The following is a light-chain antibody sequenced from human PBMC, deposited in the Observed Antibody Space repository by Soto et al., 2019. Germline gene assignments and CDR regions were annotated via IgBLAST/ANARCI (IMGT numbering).Light chain of an antibody. CDR3: QQRNSSPRT. V-gene: IGKV1-9*01. CDR1: QGINIF. Sequence: DIEFTQSPSFLSASVGDRVTITCRASQGINIFLAWFQQKPGKAPNLLISAASTLQSGVPSRFRGRGSETEFTLTITRLQTEDSETYYCQQRNSSPRTFGQGTKVDIK. J-gene: IGKJ2*01. CDR2: AAS.